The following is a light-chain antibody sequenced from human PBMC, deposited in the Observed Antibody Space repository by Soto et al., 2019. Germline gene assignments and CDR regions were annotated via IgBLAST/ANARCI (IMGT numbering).Light chain of an antibody. V-gene: IGLV2-14*01. J-gene: IGLJ1*01. CDR3: SSYTSSSTLV. Sequence: QSVLTQPASVSGSPGQSITISCTGTSSDVGGYNYVSWYQQHPGEAPKLMIYEVINRPSGVSNRFSGSKSGNTASLTISGLQAEDEADYYCSSYTSSSTLVFRTGTKGTVL. CDR1: SSDVGGYNY. CDR2: EVI.